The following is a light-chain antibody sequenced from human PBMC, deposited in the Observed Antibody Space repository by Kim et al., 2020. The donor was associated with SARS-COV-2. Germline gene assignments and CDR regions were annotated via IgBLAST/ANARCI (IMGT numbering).Light chain of an antibody. Sequence: GTVTLTCGSRTGAVTSGHYPYWFQQKPGQAPRTLIYDTSNKYSWTPARFSGSLLGGKAGLTLSGAQSEDEADYYCQAWDSSTHNYVFGAGTQLTVL. J-gene: IGLJ1*01. V-gene: IGLV7-46*01. CDR1: TGAVTSGHY. CDR2: DTS. CDR3: QAWDSSTHNYV.